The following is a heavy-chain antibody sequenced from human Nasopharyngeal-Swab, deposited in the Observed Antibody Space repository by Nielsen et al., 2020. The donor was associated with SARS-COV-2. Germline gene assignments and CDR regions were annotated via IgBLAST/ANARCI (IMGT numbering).Heavy chain of an antibody. V-gene: IGHV4-59*01. D-gene: IGHD3-10*01. J-gene: IGHJ6*02. Sequence: WIRQPPGKGLEWIGYIYYSGSTNYNPSLKSRVTISVDTSKNQFSLKLSSVTAADTAVYYCARDRGSCYGSGVWYYYGMDVWGQGTTVTVSS. CDR3: ARDRGSCYGSGVWYYYGMDV. CDR2: IYYSGST.